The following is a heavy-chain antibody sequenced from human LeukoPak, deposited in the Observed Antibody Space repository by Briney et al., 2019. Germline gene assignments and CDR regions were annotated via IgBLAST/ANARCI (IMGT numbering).Heavy chain of an antibody. D-gene: IGHD3-10*01. CDR2: LNPNTGGT. Sequence: ASVKVSRKASGYTFTGYEIHWFRQAPGQGLEWTGRLNPNTGGTDYTQRFKGRVTMTRDTSTSTAYMELKRLTSDDTAVYHCASDIDVAAPMGGYFHHWGQGNLVTVSS. V-gene: IGHV1-2*02. J-gene: IGHJ4*02. CDR1: GYTFTGYE. CDR3: ASDIDVAAPMGGYFHH.